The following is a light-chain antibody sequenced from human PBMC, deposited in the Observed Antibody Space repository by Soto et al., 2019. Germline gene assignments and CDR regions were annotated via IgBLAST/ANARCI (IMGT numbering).Light chain of an antibody. CDR3: QQYNSYSLT. Sequence: DIQMTQSPSTLSASVGDRVTITCRASQSVSYWLAWYQHKPGKAPKLLIYDASSLESGVPSRFSGSGSGTEFTLTISSLQPDDFATYYCQQYNSYSLTFGGGTKVEIK. V-gene: IGKV1-5*01. CDR2: DAS. CDR1: QSVSYW. J-gene: IGKJ4*01.